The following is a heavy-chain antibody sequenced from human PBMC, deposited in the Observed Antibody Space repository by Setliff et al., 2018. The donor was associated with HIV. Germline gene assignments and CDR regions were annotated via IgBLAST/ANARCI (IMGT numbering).Heavy chain of an antibody. V-gene: IGHV3-48*03. CDR3: AKGSGFYDY. Sequence: GGSLRLSCSASGFTFSDYEINWVRQAPGKGLEWISYISHSGATIYCADSVKGRFTISRDISKNTLDLQMNSLRVDDTAVYYCAKGSGFYDYWGQGTLVTVSS. CDR1: GFTFSDYE. D-gene: IGHD3-22*01. J-gene: IGHJ4*02. CDR2: ISHSGATI.